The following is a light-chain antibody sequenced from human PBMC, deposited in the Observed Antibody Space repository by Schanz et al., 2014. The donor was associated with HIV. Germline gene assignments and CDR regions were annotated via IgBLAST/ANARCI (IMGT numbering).Light chain of an antibody. J-gene: IGKJ1*01. CDR3: QQYGGSPT. CDR2: GAS. V-gene: IGKV3-20*01. CDR1: QSISSY. Sequence: EIVLTQSPATLSLSPGERATLSCRASQSISSYLAWYQQKPGQAPRLLIYGASSRATGIPDRFSGSGSGTDFSLTISRLEPEDFAVYYCQQYGGSPTFGQGTKVEIK.